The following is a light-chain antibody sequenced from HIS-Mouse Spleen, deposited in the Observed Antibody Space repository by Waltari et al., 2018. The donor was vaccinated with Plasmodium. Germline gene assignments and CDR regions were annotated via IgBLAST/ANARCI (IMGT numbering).Light chain of an antibody. V-gene: IGLV2-23*01. CDR2: EGS. Sequence: QSALTQPASVSGSPGQSITISCTGTSSDVGSYNLVSWYQQHPGKAPKLMIYEGSKRPSGVSNRFSGSKSGNTASLTISGLQAEDEADYYCCSYEGSRTNWVFGGGTKLTVL. CDR3: CSYEGSRTNWV. CDR1: SSDVGSYNL. J-gene: IGLJ3*02.